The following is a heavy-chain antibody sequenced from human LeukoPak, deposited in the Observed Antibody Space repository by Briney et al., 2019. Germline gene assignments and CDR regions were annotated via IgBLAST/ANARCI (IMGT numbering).Heavy chain of an antibody. CDR1: GYSISNYFY. CDR2: ISHSGST. V-gene: IGHV4-38-2*02. Sequence: SETLSLTCTVSGYSISNYFYWGWIRQPPGKGLEWIGTISHSGSTYYNASLKSRVAISLDTSKNQFSLKLSSVTATDTAVYYCARAVIRDAISQYTFDYWGQGTLVTVSS. CDR3: ARAVIRDAISQYTFDY. J-gene: IGHJ4*02. D-gene: IGHD2-8*01.